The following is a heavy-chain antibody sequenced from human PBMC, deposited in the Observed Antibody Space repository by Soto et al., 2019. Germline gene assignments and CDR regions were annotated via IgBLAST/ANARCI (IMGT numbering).Heavy chain of an antibody. Sequence: EVQLLESGGGLVQPGGSLRLSCAASGFTFSSYAMSWVRQAPGKGLEWVSAISGSGGSTYYADSVKGRFTISRDNSKNTLYLQMNSLRAEDTAVYYCAKDLHRYYDILTGYYHKTAHGMDVWGQGTTVTVSS. D-gene: IGHD3-9*01. CDR2: ISGSGGST. V-gene: IGHV3-23*01. CDR1: GFTFSSYA. J-gene: IGHJ6*02. CDR3: AKDLHRYYDILTGYYHKTAHGMDV.